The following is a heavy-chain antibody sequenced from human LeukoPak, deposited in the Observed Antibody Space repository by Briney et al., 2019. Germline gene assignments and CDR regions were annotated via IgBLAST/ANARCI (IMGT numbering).Heavy chain of an antibody. D-gene: IGHD5-12*01. V-gene: IGHV5-51*01. Sequence: GESLKISCKGSGYSFTSYWIGWVRQMPGKGLEWMGIIYPGDSDTRYSPSFQGQVTISADKSISTAYLQWSSLKASDTAMYYCARHPLYDVPSGYSGYMDVWGKGTTVTVSS. J-gene: IGHJ6*03. CDR1: GYSFTSYW. CDR2: IYPGDSDT. CDR3: ARHPLYDVPSGYSGYMDV.